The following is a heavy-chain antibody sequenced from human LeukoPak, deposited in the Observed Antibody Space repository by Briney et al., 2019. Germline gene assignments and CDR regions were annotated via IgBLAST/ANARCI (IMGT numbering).Heavy chain of an antibody. CDR1: GYTFTGYY. J-gene: IGHJ3*02. CDR3: ARDHKLPGAFDI. D-gene: IGHD1-26*01. CDR2: INPNSGGT. V-gene: IGHV1-2*02. Sequence: EASVKVSCKASGYTFTGYYMHWVRQAPGQGLEWMGWINPNSGGTNYAQKLQGRVTMTTDTSTSTAYMELRSLRSDDTAVYYCARDHKLPGAFDIWGQGTMVTVSS.